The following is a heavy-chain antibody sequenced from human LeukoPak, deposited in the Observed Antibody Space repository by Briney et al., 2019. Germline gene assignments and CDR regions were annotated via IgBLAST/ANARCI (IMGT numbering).Heavy chain of an antibody. J-gene: IGHJ4*02. D-gene: IGHD2-15*01. Sequence: SETLSLTCAVYGGSFSGYYSSWIRQPPGKGLEWIGEINHSGSTNYNPSLKSRVTISVDTSKNQFSLKLSSVTAADTAVYYCARVCGTMNRGIDHWGQGTLVTVSS. V-gene: IGHV4-34*01. CDR1: GGSFSGYY. CDR2: INHSGST. CDR3: ARVCGTMNRGIDH.